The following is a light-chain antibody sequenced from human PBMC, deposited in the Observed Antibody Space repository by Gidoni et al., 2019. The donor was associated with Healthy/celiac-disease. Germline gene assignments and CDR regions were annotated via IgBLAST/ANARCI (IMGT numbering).Light chain of an antibody. Sequence: EIVLTQSPATLSLSPGERATLSCRASQSVSSYLAWYQQKPGKAPRLLIYAASSRATGIPARFSGSVSGTDFTLTISSLEPEDFAVYYCQQRSNSPRTFGQGTKVEIK. V-gene: IGKV3-11*01. CDR2: AAS. CDR3: QQRSNSPRT. CDR1: QSVSSY. J-gene: IGKJ1*01.